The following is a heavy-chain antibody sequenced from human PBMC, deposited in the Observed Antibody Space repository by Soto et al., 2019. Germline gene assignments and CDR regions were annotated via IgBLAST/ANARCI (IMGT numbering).Heavy chain of an antibody. J-gene: IGHJ6*02. CDR2: ISGNGNSI. CDR1: GFTLSIYS. Sequence: PGGSLRLSCAASGFTLSIYSMNWVRQDPRKGLEWVSYISGNGNSIYYADSVEGRFTISRDNAKNSLYLQMNSLRDEDTAVYYCARGFDLQYGMDVWGQGTTVTVSS. CDR3: ARGFDLQYGMDV. D-gene: IGHD3-10*01. V-gene: IGHV3-48*02.